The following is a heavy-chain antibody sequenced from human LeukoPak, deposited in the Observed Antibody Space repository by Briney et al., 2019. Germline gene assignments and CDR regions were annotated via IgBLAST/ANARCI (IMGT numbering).Heavy chain of an antibody. CDR2: ISGGGGST. Sequence: PGGSLRLSCAASGFTFSSYAMNWVRQAPGKGLEWVSTISGGGGSTYYADSVKGRFTISRDSSKSTLYLQMNSLRAEDTAVYYCAKDANTVTTYYFDYWGQGTLVTVSS. CDR3: AKDANTVTTYYFDY. V-gene: IGHV3-23*01. J-gene: IGHJ4*02. D-gene: IGHD4-17*01. CDR1: GFTFSSYA.